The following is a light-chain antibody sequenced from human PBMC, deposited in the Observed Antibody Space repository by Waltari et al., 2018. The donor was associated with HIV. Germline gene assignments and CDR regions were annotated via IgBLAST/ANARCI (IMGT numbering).Light chain of an antibody. CDR1: SSDVGGYNY. Sequence: QSALTQPASVSGSPGQSITISCTGTSSDVGGYNYVSWYQRHPGKAPKLMIYDVSNRPSGVSNRFSGSKSGKTASLTISGLQAEDEADYYCSSYTSSSTRVFGGGTTVTVL. J-gene: IGLJ3*02. CDR3: SSYTSSSTRV. CDR2: DVS. V-gene: IGLV2-14*03.